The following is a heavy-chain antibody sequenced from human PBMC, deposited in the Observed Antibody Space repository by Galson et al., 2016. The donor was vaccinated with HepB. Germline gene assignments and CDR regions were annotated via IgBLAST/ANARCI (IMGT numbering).Heavy chain of an antibody. D-gene: IGHD3-10*01. Sequence: SVKVSCKASGYTFTGYYMHWVRQAPGQGLEWMGWIHPNSGGTHFAQKFQGRVTLTRDTSISTAYMELSRLTSDDTAAYFCARGTTIVQAVIGHWGQGTLVTVSS. CDR2: IHPNSGGT. CDR3: ARGTTIVQAVIGH. J-gene: IGHJ4*02. CDR1: GYTFTGYY. V-gene: IGHV1-2*02.